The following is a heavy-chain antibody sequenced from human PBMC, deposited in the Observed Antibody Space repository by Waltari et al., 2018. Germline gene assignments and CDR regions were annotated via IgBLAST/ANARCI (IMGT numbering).Heavy chain of an antibody. V-gene: IGHV3-30*02. D-gene: IGHD2-8*01. J-gene: IGHJ5*02. CDR2: NK. CDR3: AKEPLGRQLLIFDP. Sequence: NKYYADSVKGRFTISRDNSRNTLFLQMNSLRAEDTAVYYCAKEPLGRQLLIFDPWGQGTLVTVSS.